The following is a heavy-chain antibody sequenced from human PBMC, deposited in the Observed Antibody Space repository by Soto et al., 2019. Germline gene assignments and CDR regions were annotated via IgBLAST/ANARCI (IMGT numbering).Heavy chain of an antibody. CDR2: TKQDGSEK. J-gene: IGHJ1*01. Sequence: EVQLVESGGGLVQPGGSLRLSCVASGFTFRSYWMSWVRQTPGKGLEWVATTKQDGSEKYYVDSVKGRFTISRDNAKNSLYLQMNRLRAEDTAVYSCARGGSEVVLRAEYFHHWGQGTLVTVSS. CDR1: GFTFRSYW. CDR3: ARGGSEVVLRAEYFHH. V-gene: IGHV3-7*01. D-gene: IGHD2-15*01.